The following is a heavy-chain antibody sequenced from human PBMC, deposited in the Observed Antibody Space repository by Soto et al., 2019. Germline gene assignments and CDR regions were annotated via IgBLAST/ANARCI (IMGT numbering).Heavy chain of an antibody. CDR2: IYYSGST. CDR1: GDSISSGVNY. Sequence: SETLSLTCTVSGDSISSGVNYWSWIRQHPEKGLEWIGYIYYSGSTDYSPSLKSRVTMSVDTSRNQFSLKMNSLTAADTAVYYCARGPYGSGSSHFDYWGQGTLVTV. J-gene: IGHJ4*02. D-gene: IGHD3-10*01. V-gene: IGHV4-31*03. CDR3: ARGPYGSGSSHFDY.